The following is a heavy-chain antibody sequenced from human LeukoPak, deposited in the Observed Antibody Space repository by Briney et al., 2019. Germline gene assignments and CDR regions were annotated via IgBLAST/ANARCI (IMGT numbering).Heavy chain of an antibody. CDR2: IYYSGST. CDR1: CGSISSSSYY. V-gene: IGHV4-39*01. D-gene: IGHD3-10*01. Sequence: PSETLSLTCTVACGSISSSSYYWGWIRQPPGKGLEWIGSIYYSGSTYYNPSLKSRVTISVDTSKNQFSLKLSSVTAADTAVYYCARRGGNEYYYGSGSYYFDYWGQGTLVTVSS. J-gene: IGHJ4*02. CDR3: ARRGGNEYYYGSGSYYFDY.